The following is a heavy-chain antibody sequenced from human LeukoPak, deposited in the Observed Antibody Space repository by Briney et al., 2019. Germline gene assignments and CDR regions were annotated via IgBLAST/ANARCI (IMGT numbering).Heavy chain of an antibody. CDR3: AKGRYYDSSDYSPPFDY. V-gene: IGHV3-9*01. CDR2: ISWNSVSI. D-gene: IGHD3-22*01. Sequence: PGRSLRLSCAASGFTFDDYAMRWVRHAPGKGLEWVSGISWNSVSIVYADSVKGRFTISRDNAKNSLYLQMNSLRAEDTALYYCAKGRYYDSSDYSPPFDYWGQGTLVTVSS. J-gene: IGHJ4*02. CDR1: GFTFDDYA.